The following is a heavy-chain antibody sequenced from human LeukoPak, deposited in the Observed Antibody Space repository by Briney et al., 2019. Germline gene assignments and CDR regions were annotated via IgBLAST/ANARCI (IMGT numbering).Heavy chain of an antibody. Sequence: SVKVSCKASGGTFSSYAISWVRQAPGQGLEWMGRIIPIFGIANYAQKFQGRVTITADKSTSTAYMELSSLRSEDTAVYYCAKGVGLGRSSYFDFWGQGTLVTVSS. CDR3: AKGVGLGRSSYFDF. CDR2: IIPIFGIA. D-gene: IGHD7-27*01. CDR1: GGTFSSYA. V-gene: IGHV1-69*04. J-gene: IGHJ4*02.